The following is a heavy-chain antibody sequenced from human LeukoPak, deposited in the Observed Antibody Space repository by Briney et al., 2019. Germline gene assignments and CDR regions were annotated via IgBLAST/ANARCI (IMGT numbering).Heavy chain of an antibody. CDR3: ARVGDYYGDYVRFDY. D-gene: IGHD4-17*01. Sequence: GGSLRLSCAASGFTFSSYWMHWVRQAPGKGLVWVSRINSDGSSTSYADSVKGRFTISRDNAKNTLYLQMNSLRAEDTAVYYCARVGDYYGDYVRFDYWDQGTLVTVSS. V-gene: IGHV3-74*01. CDR1: GFTFSSYW. J-gene: IGHJ4*02. CDR2: INSDGSST.